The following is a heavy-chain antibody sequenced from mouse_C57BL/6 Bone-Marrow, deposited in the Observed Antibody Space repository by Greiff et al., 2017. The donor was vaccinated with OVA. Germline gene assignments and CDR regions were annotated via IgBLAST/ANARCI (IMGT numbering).Heavy chain of an antibody. D-gene: IGHD4-1*01. Sequence: EVKVEESGGGLVKPGGSLKLSCAASGFTFSSYAMSWVRQTPEKRLEWVATISDGGSYTYYPDNVKGRFTISSYNAKHNLYLQMSHLKSEDTAMYYCARLTWRGYFDYWGQGTTLTVSS. J-gene: IGHJ2*01. CDR1: GFTFSSYA. V-gene: IGHV5-4*03. CDR2: ISDGGSYT. CDR3: ARLTWRGYFDY.